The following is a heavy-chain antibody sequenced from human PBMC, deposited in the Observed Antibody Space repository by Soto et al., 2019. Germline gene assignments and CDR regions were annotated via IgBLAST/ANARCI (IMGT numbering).Heavy chain of an antibody. CDR2: IYPGDSDT. Sequence: GESLKISCKGSGYSFTSYWIGWVRQMPGKGLEWMGIIYPGDSDTRYSPSFQGQVTISADKSISTAYLQWSSLKASDTAIYYCARHGYSYGFYYYYGMDVWGQGTTVTVSS. CDR1: GYSFTSYW. CDR3: ARHGYSYGFYYYYGMDV. J-gene: IGHJ6*02. V-gene: IGHV5-51*01. D-gene: IGHD5-18*01.